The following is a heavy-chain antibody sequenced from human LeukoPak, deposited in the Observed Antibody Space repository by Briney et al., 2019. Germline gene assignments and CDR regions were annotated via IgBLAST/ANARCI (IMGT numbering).Heavy chain of an antibody. V-gene: IGHV3-11*01. J-gene: IGHJ4*02. CDR1: GFTFSDYY. D-gene: IGHD4-17*01. Sequence: PGGSLRLSCAASGFTFSDYYMSWIRQAPGKGLGWVSYISPTGGTKYYADSVKGRFTISRDNAKNSLFLQTNSLRVEDTAVYYCARVPTTVTYTDYWGQGTLVSVSS. CDR2: ISPTGGTK. CDR3: ARVPTTVTYTDY.